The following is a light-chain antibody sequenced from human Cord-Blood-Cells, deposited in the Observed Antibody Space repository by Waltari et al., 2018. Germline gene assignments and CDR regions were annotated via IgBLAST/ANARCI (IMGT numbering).Light chain of an antibody. Sequence: SALTQPASVSGSPGQSITISCTGTSSDVGSYNLVSWYQQHPGKAPKLMIYEVRKRPSGVSNRFSGSKSGNTASLTISGLQAEDEADYYCCSYAGSSTWVFGGGTKLTVL. CDR3: CSYAGSSTWV. J-gene: IGLJ3*02. V-gene: IGLV2-23*02. CDR2: EVR. CDR1: SSDVGSYNL.